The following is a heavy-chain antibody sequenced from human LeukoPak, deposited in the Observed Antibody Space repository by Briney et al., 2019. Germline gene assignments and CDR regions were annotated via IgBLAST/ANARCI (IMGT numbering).Heavy chain of an antibody. D-gene: IGHD4-11*01. CDR1: GGSISSYY. CDR3: ARQKHSNYVDY. V-gene: IGHV4-59*08. Sequence: KPSETLSLTCTVSGGSISSYYGSWIPQPPGKGVEWIGYIYYSGSTNYNPSLKSRVTISVDTSKNQFSLKLSSVTAADTAVYYCARQKHSNYVDYWGQGTLVTVSS. J-gene: IGHJ4*02. CDR2: IYYSGST.